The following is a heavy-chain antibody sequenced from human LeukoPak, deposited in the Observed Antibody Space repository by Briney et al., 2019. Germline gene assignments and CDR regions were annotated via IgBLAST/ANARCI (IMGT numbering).Heavy chain of an antibody. CDR3: ARRPITVVTPYFDY. D-gene: IGHD4-23*01. CDR2: INHSGST. Sequence: PSETLSLTCTVSGGSISSGGYYWSWIRQPPGKGLEWIGYINHSGSTNYNPSLKSRVTISVDTSKNQFSLKLSSVTAADTAVYYCARRPITVVTPYFDYWGQGTLVTVSS. V-gene: IGHV4-30-2*01. CDR1: GGSISSGGYY. J-gene: IGHJ4*02.